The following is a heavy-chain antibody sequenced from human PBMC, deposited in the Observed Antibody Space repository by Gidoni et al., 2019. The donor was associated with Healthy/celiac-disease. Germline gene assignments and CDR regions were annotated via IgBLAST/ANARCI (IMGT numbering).Heavy chain of an antibody. CDR2: ISWNSGSI. Sequence: EVQLVASGGGLVQPGRSLRLSCAASGFTFHDYAMHRVRQAPGKGLGWVSGISWNSGSIGYADYVKGRFTISRDNAKNSLYLQMNSLRAEDTALYYCAKEVGATPRGYFDYWGQGTLVTVSS. CDR1: GFTFHDYA. CDR3: AKEVGATPRGYFDY. D-gene: IGHD1-26*01. V-gene: IGHV3-9*01. J-gene: IGHJ4*02.